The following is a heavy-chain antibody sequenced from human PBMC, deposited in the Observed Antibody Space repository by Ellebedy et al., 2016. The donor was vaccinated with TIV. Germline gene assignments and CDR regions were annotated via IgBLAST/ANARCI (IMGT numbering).Heavy chain of an antibody. CDR3: SRGQGSGTYYRNFDY. CDR1: GGTFNNSA. D-gene: IGHD1-26*01. J-gene: IGHJ4*02. CDR2: IIPILGIA. Sequence: AASVKVSCKASGGTFNNSAISWVRQPPGQGLEWMGRIIPILGIANYAQDFQGRVTITADRSTSTVFMELSSLTSEDTAVYYCSRGQGSGTYYRNFDYWGQGTLVTVSS. V-gene: IGHV1-69*04.